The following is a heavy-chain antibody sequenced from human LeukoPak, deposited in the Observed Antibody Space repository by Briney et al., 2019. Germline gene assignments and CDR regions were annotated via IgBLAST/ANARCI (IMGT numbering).Heavy chain of an antibody. CDR3: AREEAADSSDY. J-gene: IGHJ4*02. CDR2: IKENGSEI. Sequence: GGSLRLSCAASGFMFRSFWMTWVRQAPGKGLEWVANIKENGSEIFYVDSVKGRFTISRDNAKNALFLQMNSLRAEDTAVYYCAREEAADSSDYWGQGTLVTVS. D-gene: IGHD3-22*01. V-gene: IGHV3-7*01. CDR1: GFMFRSFW.